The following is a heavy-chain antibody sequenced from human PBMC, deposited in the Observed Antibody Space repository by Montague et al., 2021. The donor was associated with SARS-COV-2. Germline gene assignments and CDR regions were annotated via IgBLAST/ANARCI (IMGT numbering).Heavy chain of an antibody. CDR3: ARGKCQLLLYDTGMDV. D-gene: IGHD2-2*01. V-gene: IGHV3-21*01. CDR1: GFTFSSYS. CDR2: ISSSSSYI. J-gene: IGHJ6*02. Sequence: SLRLSCAASGFTFSSYSMNWVRQAPGKGLEWVSSISSSSSYIYYADSVKGRFTISRDNAKNSLYLQMNSLRAEDTAVYYCARGKCQLLLYDTGMDVWGQGTTVTVSS.